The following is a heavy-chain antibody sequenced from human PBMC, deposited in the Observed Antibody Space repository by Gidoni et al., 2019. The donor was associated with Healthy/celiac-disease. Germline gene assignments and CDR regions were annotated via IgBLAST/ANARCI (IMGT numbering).Heavy chain of an antibody. J-gene: IGHJ3*02. CDR3: AREISELGYCSGGSCSDAFDI. CDR2: ISYDGSNK. CDR1: GFTFSSYA. Sequence: QVQLVESGGGVVQPGRSLRLSCAASGFTFSSYAMTWVRQAPGKGLEWVAVISYDGSNKYYADSVKGRFTISRDNSKNTLYLQMNSLRAEDTAVYYCAREISELGYCSGGSCSDAFDIWGQGTMVTVSS. V-gene: IGHV3-30-3*01. D-gene: IGHD2-15*01.